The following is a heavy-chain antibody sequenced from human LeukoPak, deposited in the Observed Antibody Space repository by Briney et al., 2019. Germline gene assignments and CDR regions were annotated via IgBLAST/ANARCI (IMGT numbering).Heavy chain of an antibody. CDR1: GYTFTSYD. CDR2: ISAYNGNT. Sequence: ASVKVSCKASGYTFTSYDINWVRQATGQGLEWMGWISAYNGNTNYAQKLQGRVTMTTDTSTSTAYMELRSLRSDDTAVYYCARGISETTVIPIDYWGPGTLVTVSS. CDR3: ARGISETTVIPIDY. J-gene: IGHJ4*02. V-gene: IGHV1-18*01. D-gene: IGHD4-11*01.